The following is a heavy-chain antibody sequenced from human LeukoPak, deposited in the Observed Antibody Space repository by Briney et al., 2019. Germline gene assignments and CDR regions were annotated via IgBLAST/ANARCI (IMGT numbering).Heavy chain of an antibody. J-gene: IGHJ4*02. CDR2: ITSGGSTI. CDR1: GFTFSTYG. Sequence: GGSLRLSCAASGFTFSTYGMNWVRQAPGKGLEWVSYITSGGSTIYYADSVKGRFTISRDNAKNSLYLQMNSLRAEDTAVYYCARSTADLFDYWGQGTLVTVSS. CDR3: ARSTADLFDY. V-gene: IGHV3-48*04.